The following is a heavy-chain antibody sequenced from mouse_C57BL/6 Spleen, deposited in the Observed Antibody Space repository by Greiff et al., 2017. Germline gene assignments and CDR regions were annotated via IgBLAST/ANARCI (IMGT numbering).Heavy chain of an antibody. CDR3: ARGAGPYAIDY. CDR2: IYPGSGST. V-gene: IGHV1-55*01. J-gene: IGHJ4*01. CDR1: GYTFTSYW. Sequence: QVHVKQPGAELVKPGASVKMSCKASGYTFTSYWITWVKQRPGQGLEWIGDIYPGSGSTNYNEKFKSKATLTVDTSSSTAYMQLSSLTSEDSAVYYCARGAGPYAIDYWGQGTSVTVSS. D-gene: IGHD3-3*01.